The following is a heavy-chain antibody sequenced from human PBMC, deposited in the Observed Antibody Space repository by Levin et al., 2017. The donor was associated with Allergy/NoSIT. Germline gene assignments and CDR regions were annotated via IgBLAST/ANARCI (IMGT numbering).Heavy chain of an antibody. J-gene: IGHJ4*02. CDR3: ATINTAMVTDLVY. D-gene: IGHD5-18*01. V-gene: IGHV1-69*01. CDR2: IVPMFTMT. CDR1: GGTFNNFA. Sequence: KISCQASGGTFNNFAITWVRQVPGQRLEWMGGIVPMFTMTTYAQKFQGRLTITADASTSTAYMELSGLRSEDTALYYCATINTAMVTDLVYWGQGTLVTVSS.